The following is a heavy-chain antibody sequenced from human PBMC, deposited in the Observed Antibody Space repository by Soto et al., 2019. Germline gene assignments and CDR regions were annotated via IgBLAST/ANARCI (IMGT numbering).Heavy chain of an antibody. CDR2: IYHSGST. CDR1: GGSISSGGYS. J-gene: IGHJ6*02. CDR3: ARDSAYYGMDV. Sequence: PSETLSLTCAVSGGSISSGGYSWSWIRQPPGKGLEWIGYIYHSGSTYYNPSLKSRVTISVDRSKNQFSLKLSSVTAADTAVYYCARDSAYYGMDVWGQGTTVTGSS. V-gene: IGHV4-30-2*01.